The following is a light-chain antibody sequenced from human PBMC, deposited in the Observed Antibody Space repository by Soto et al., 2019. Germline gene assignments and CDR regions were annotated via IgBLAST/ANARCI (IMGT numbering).Light chain of an antibody. J-gene: IGKJ3*01. CDR3: QQTFNNPP. CDR2: ATS. V-gene: IGKV1-39*01. CDR1: QSIAGF. Sequence: DIQMTQSPSSLSASVGDRVTIACRASQSIAGFLNWYQQKPVKAPDLLIYATSSLHSGVTPRFSGSGSGADLNLTISPLQPEDSATYFCQQTFNNPPFGPGT.